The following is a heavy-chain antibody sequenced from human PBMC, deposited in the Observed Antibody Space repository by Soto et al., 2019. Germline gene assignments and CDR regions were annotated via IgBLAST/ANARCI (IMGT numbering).Heavy chain of an antibody. Sequence: GGSLRLSCAASGFTFSNYDMSWVRQAPGKGLEWVSTVSRSGSRTYYAGSVKGRFPISRDNSKSTLFLQMSGLRAEDTATYYCATVLRGVTLNGGAFDIWGQGVKVTVSS. CDR2: VSRSGSRT. D-gene: IGHD3-10*01. CDR1: GFTFSNYD. V-gene: IGHV3-23*01. CDR3: ATVLRGVTLNGGAFDI. J-gene: IGHJ3*02.